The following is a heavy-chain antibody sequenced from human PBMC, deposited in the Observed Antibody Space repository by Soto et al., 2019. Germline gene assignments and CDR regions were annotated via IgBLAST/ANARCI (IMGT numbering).Heavy chain of an antibody. CDR2: ISGHNGDT. V-gene: IGHV1-18*04. CDR3: ARDQGGYWIFDD. Sequence: QVQLVQSGPEVKKPEASVKVSCKTSGYTFTSSGISWVRQAPGQGPEWMGWISGHNGDTNFARNFQDRVTLTIDSSTTTAYMEVRSLSFADTAICYCARDQGGYWIFDDWGQGTLVPVSS. D-gene: IGHD1-1*01. CDR1: GYTFTSSG. J-gene: IGHJ4*02.